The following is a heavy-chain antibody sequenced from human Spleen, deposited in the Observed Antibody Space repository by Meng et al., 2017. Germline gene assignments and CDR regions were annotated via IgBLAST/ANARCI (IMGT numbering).Heavy chain of an antibody. V-gene: IGHV3-11*01. J-gene: IGHJ4*02. CDR2: ISSLGSTT. Sequence: GESLKISCAASGFTFNDYSMTWIRQAPGKGLEWVSYISSLGSTTYYADSVKGRFTISRDNAKDSLSLQMNSLRPEDTAVYYCSGHIDYWGQGTLVTVSS. CDR3: SGHIDY. D-gene: IGHD5-12*01. CDR1: GFTFNDYS.